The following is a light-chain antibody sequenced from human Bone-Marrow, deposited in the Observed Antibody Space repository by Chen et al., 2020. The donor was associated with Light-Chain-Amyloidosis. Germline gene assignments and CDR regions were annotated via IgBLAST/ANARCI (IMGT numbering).Light chain of an antibody. J-gene: IGKJ2*01. V-gene: IGKV3-20*01. CDR1: QSVSSH. CDR3: QQYGPSTGYT. CDR2: GAF. Sequence: EIVLTQSPATLSLSPGERATLSCRASQSVSSHLAWYQQKPGQAPRLLIFGAFRRATGLPDRFSGSGSGTDFTLTISRLEPEDFAVYYCQQYGPSTGYTFGQGTKLEIK.